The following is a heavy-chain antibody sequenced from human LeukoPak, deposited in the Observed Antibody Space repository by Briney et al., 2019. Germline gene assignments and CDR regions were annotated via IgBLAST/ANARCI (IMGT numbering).Heavy chain of an antibody. CDR1: GYSFTSGHY. J-gene: IGHJ4*02. CDR3: ARYCTSTTCILRGFDY. D-gene: IGHD2-2*01. Sequence: KTSETLSLTCSVSGYSFTSGHYWGWIRQPPGKRLEWIANIYHTGSAHYNPSLKSRVTISVDTSKNQFSLKLSSVTAADTAVYYCARYCTSTTCILRGFDYWGQGTLVTVSS. CDR2: IYHTGSA. V-gene: IGHV4-38-2*01.